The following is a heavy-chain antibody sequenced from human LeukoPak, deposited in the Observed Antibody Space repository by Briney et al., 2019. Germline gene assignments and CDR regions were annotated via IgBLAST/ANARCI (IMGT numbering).Heavy chain of an antibody. Sequence: GGSLRLSCAASGFTFSNAWMSWVRQAPGKGLEWVGRIKSKTDGGTTDYAASVKGRFTISRDDSKNTLYLQMNSLKTEDTAVYYCTTGLVGGYYDSSGYFGYWGQGTLVTVSS. D-gene: IGHD3-22*01. CDR2: IKSKTDGGTT. J-gene: IGHJ4*02. CDR1: GFTFSNAW. V-gene: IGHV3-15*01. CDR3: TTGLVGGYYDSSGYFGY.